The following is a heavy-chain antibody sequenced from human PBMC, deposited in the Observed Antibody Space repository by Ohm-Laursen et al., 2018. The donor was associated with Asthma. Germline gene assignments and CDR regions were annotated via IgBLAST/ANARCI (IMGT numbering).Heavy chain of an antibody. D-gene: IGHD3-9*01. CDR2: ISAYNGNT. V-gene: IGHV1-18*04. Sequence: GASVKVSCKASGYTFTNYGFSWVRQAPGQGLEWMAWISAYNGNTNYAPKFQDRVTITTDTSTSTAYMELRSLRSDDTAVYYCARDRRVYDILTGDYYGMDVWGQGTTVAVSS. CDR1: GYTFTNYG. J-gene: IGHJ6*02. CDR3: ARDRRVYDILTGDYYGMDV.